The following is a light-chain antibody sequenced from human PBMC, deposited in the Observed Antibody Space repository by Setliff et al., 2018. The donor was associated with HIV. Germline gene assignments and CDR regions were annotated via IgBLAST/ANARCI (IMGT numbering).Light chain of an antibody. J-gene: IGLJ1*01. V-gene: IGLV2-14*01. CDR2: EVR. CDR3: SSYAITNTLP. CDR1: SRDVGGYNY. Sequence: SALTQPRSVSGSPGQSVTISCTGTSRDVGGYNYVSWYQQHPGKAPKLIIYEVRNRPSGVSNRFSGSKSGNTASLTISSLQAEDEADYYCSSYAITNTLPFGTGTKVTVL.